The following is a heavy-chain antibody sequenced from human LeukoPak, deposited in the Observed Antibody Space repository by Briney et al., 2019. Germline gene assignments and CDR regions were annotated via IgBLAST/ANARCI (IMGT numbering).Heavy chain of an antibody. D-gene: IGHD2-21*02. V-gene: IGHV4-59*08. CDR3: ARLGPYSYDVAVTANDALDI. CDR2: IYYSGST. CDR1: GGPIISYY. J-gene: IGHJ3*02. Sequence: AETLSLTCTVSGGPIISYYWSWVRQPPGKGLEWLGSIYYSGSTDYNPSLKSRVTMSVDTSRRQFSLTLTSVPAADTAVYYCARLGPYSYDVAVTANDALDIWGQGTMVTVSS.